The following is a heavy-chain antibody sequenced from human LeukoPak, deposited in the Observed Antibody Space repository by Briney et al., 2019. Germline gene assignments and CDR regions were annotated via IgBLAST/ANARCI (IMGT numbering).Heavy chain of an antibody. J-gene: IGHJ2*01. CDR1: GGSISSDNYF. V-gene: IGHV4-61*02. CDR2: IYTSGST. D-gene: IGHD4-23*01. Sequence: SETLSLTCTVSGGSISSDNYFWSWIRQPAGKGLEWIGRIYTSGSTNYNPSLKSRVTISVDTSKNQFSLTLNSVTAADTAVYYCARERGSTVAPYWYFDLWGRDTLVTVSS. CDR3: ARERGSTVAPYWYFDL.